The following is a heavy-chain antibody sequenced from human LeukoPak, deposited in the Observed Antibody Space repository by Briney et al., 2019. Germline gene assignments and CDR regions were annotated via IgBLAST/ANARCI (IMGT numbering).Heavy chain of an antibody. CDR2: IWYDGNNK. Sequence: GSLRLSCAASGFTFSSYGMHWVRQAPGKGLEWMAVIWYDGNNKNYADSVKGRFTISRDNSKSTLYLQMNSLRAEDTAVYYCASLRSGPRYGMDVWGQGTTVTVSS. CDR3: ASLRSGPRYGMDV. CDR1: GFTFSSYG. J-gene: IGHJ6*02. D-gene: IGHD3-3*01. V-gene: IGHV3-33*08.